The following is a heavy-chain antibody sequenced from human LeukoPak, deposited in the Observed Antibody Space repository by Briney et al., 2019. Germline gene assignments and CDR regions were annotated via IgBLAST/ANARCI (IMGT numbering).Heavy chain of an antibody. CDR3: AKAPAMVSYYYYMDV. V-gene: IGHV3-11*01. J-gene: IGHJ6*03. CDR2: ISSSGSTM. Sequence: GGPLRLSCAASGFIFSDYYMSWIRQAPGKGLEWVSYISSSGSTMYYTDSVKGRFTISRDNAKDSLYLQMNSLRAEDTAVYYCAKAPAMVSYYYYMDVWGKGATVTVSS. CDR1: GFIFSDYY. D-gene: IGHD5-18*01.